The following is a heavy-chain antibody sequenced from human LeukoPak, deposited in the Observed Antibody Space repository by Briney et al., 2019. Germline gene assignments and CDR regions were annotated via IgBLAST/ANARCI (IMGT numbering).Heavy chain of an antibody. CDR3: ARVGQLPFDAFDI. V-gene: IGHV3-7*01. Sequence: GGSLRLSCAASGFTFSSYWMSWVRQAPGKGLEWVANIKQDGSEKYYVDSVQGRFTISRDNAKNSLYLQMNSLRAEDTAVYYCARVGQLPFDAFDIWGQGTMVTVSS. J-gene: IGHJ3*02. CDR2: IKQDGSEK. D-gene: IGHD2-2*01. CDR1: GFTFSSYW.